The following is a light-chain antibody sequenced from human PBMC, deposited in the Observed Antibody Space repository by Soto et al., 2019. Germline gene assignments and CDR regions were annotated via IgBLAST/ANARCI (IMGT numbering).Light chain of an antibody. V-gene: IGKV1-5*03. CDR3: QQYNSYSY. CDR1: QSISSW. J-gene: IGKJ5*01. Sequence: DIRMTQSPSTLSASVGDRVTITCRASQSISSWLAWYQQKPGKAPKLLIYKASSLESGVPSRFSGSGSGTEFTLTISSLQPDDFATYYCQQYNSYSYFGQGTRLEIK. CDR2: KAS.